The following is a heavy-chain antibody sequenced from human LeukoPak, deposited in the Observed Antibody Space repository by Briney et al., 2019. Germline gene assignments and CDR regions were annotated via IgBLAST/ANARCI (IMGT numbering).Heavy chain of an antibody. Sequence: GGSLRLSCAASGFTFSTYAMHWVRQAPGKGLEWVAVISYDGSNKYYADSVKGRFTISRENSKSTLYLQMISLRAEDTAVYYCARDHWVTMVRGVIPLYGLDVWGQGSTVTVSS. V-gene: IGHV3-30-3*01. D-gene: IGHD3-10*01. CDR3: ARDHWVTMVRGVIPLYGLDV. CDR1: GFTFSTYA. CDR2: ISYDGSNK. J-gene: IGHJ6*02.